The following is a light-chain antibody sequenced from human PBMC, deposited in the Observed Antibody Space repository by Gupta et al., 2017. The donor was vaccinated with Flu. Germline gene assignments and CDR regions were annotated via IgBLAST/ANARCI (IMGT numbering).Light chain of an antibody. J-gene: IGKJ1*01. CDR3: QQYNNWRWK. Sequence: EIVMTQSPATLSVSPGERATLSCRASQSVSSNLAWYQQKPGQAPGLLIYGASTRATGIPARFSGSGSGTEFTLTISSLQSEDFAVYYCQQYNNWRWKFGQGTKVEIK. CDR1: QSVSSN. CDR2: GAS. V-gene: IGKV3-15*01.